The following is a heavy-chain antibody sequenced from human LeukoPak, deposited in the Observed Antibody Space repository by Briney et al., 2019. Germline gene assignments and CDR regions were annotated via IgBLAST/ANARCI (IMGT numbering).Heavy chain of an antibody. J-gene: IGHJ3*02. CDR2: INHSGGT. V-gene: IGHV4-34*01. D-gene: IGHD2-21*02. Sequence: PSETLSLTCAVYGGSFSGYSWSWIRQPPGKGLEWIGEINHSGGTKYNPSLKSRVAISVDTSKNQFSLKLSSVTAADTAVYYCARAGDCGGDCYFFDAFDIWGQGTMVTVSS. CDR1: GGSFSGYS. CDR3: ARAGDCGGDCYFFDAFDI.